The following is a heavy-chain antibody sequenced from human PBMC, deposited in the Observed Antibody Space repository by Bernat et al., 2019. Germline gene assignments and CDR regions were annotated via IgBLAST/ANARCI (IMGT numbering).Heavy chain of an antibody. D-gene: IGHD2-15*01. Sequence: QVQLQQSGPGLVKPSQTLSLTCAISGDTVSSNSAAWNWIRQSPSRGLEWRGRTYYRSKWYYDYAVSEKCRLTNNPHTSKSKFPLRLSSVTPEHTAVYYGTRGAGGGGGGFDYWGQGTLVTVSS. V-gene: IGHV6-1*01. J-gene: IGHJ4*02. CDR3: TRGAGGGGGGFDY. CDR1: GDTVSSNSAA. CDR2: TYYRSKWYY.